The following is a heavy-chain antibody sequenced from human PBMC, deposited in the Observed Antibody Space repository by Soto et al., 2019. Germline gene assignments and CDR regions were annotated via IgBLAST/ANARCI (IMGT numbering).Heavy chain of an antibody. V-gene: IGHV1-69*05. Sequence: SVKVSCKASGGTFSSYAISWVRQAPGQGLEWMGGIIPIFGTANYAQKFQGRVTITTDESTSTAYMELSSLRSEDTAVYYCARKEVAAAGTGFDPWGQGTLVTVSS. CDR2: IIPIFGTA. CDR1: GGTFSSYA. D-gene: IGHD6-13*01. J-gene: IGHJ5*02. CDR3: ARKEVAAAGTGFDP.